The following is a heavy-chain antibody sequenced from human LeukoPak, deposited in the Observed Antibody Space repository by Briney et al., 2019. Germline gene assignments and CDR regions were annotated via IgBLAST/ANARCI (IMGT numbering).Heavy chain of an antibody. J-gene: IGHJ5*02. D-gene: IGHD2-2*01. CDR2: TYYRSTWYN. Sequence: SQTLSLTCAIAGDSVSSNSVTWNWIRQSPSRGLGWLGRTYYRSTWYNDYAVSVRGRITVNPDTSKNQFSLHLNSVTPEDTAVYYCARRLTQYDCFDPWGQGILVTVSS. V-gene: IGHV6-1*01. CDR3: ARRLTQYDCFDP. CDR1: GDSVSSNSVT.